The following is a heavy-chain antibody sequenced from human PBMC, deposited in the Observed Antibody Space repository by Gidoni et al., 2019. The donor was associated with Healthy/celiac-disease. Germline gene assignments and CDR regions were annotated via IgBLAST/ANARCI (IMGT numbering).Heavy chain of an antibody. CDR1: GFTFSSYR. CDR2: ISSSSSYI. Sequence: EVQLVESGGGLVKPGGSLRLSCAASGFTFSSYRMNWVRQAPGKGLEWVSSISSSSSYIEYADSVKGRFTISRDNAKNSLYLQMNSLRAEDTAVYYCARADGTPGGGWLLPHYYYYYYMDVWGKGTTVTVSS. D-gene: IGHD3-22*01. V-gene: IGHV3-21*01. CDR3: ARADGTPGGGWLLPHYYYYYYMDV. J-gene: IGHJ6*03.